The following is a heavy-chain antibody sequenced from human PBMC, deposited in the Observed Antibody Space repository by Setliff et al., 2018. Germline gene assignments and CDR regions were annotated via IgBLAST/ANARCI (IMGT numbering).Heavy chain of an antibody. CDR2: TIPIFGIA. CDR3: ARDLTQSHDYGGNSDSP. J-gene: IGHJ5*02. V-gene: IGHV1-69*05. D-gene: IGHD4-17*01. Sequence: WASVKVSCKASGGTFGSYAISWVRQAPGQGLEWMGGTIPIFGIANYAQKFQGRVTITTDESTSTAYMELSSLRSEDTAVYYCARDLTQSHDYGGNSDSPWGQGTLVTVSS. CDR1: GGTFGSYA.